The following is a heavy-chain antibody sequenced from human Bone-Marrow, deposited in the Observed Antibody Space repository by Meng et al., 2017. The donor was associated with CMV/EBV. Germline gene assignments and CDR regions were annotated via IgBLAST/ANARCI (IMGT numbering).Heavy chain of an antibody. CDR2: ISSSGSTI. J-gene: IGHJ5*02. D-gene: IGHD2-8*01. CDR1: GFTFSSYE. V-gene: IGHV3-48*03. CDR3: ARNPVLMGNWFDP. Sequence: LSLTCAASGFTFSSYEMNWVRQAPGKGLEWVSYISSSGSTIYYADSVKGRFTISRDNAKNSLYLQMNSLRAEDTAVYYCARNPVLMGNWFDPWGQGTLVTVSS.